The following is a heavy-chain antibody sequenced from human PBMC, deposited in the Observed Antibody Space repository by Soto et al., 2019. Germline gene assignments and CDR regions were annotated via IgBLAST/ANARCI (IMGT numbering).Heavy chain of an antibody. J-gene: IGHJ5*02. V-gene: IGHV3-74*03. CDR2: ISSDGRNT. D-gene: IGHD6-19*01. CDR3: IKASTVTGVGGYR. CDR1: GFAFSSYW. Sequence: EVQLVESGGGLVQPGGSLRLSCAASGFAFSSYWMQWVRQPPGKGPVWVSRISSDGRNTTYADPVKGRFTISRDNAKNTLHLQMTSLTDHDTAVYYCIKASTVTGVGGYRWGQGTLVTVSS.